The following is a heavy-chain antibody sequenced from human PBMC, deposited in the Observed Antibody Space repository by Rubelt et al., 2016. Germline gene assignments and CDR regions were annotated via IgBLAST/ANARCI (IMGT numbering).Heavy chain of an antibody. CDR1: GFTFSSYA. D-gene: IGHD3-16*01. CDR3: AKGRGAADPVFGS. CDR2: ISGSGGST. J-gene: IGHJ4*02. Sequence: VLPGGSLRLSCAASGFTFSSYAMSWVRQAPGKGLEWVSVISGSGGSTYYADSVKGRFTISRDNAKNSVSLQMNSLRPEDTAVYYCAKGRGAADPVFGSWGQGTLITVSS. V-gene: IGHV3-23*01.